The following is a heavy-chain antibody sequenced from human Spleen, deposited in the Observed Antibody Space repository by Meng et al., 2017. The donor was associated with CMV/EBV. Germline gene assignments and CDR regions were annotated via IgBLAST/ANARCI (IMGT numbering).Heavy chain of an antibody. CDR3: ARVANLNDFFSDGVLNS. CDR1: GDSVSSNSAT. D-gene: IGHD1-1*01. CDR2: TYYRSNKWFN. V-gene: IGHV6-1*01. J-gene: IGHJ4*02. Sequence: LRLSCVISGDSVSSNSATWNWVRQSPSRGLEWLGRTYYRSNKWFNDYAVSAKSRIVIKPDTSRSQFSLQLNSVTPEDTAVYYCARVANLNDFFSDGVLNSWGQGTLVTVSS.